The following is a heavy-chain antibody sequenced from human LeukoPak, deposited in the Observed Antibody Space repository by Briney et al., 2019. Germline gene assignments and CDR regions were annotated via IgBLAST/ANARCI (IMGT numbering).Heavy chain of an antibody. J-gene: IGHJ4*02. CDR2: VSISSSTI. D-gene: IGHD3-22*01. CDR1: GFTFSSYS. CDR3: ARDTYYYDSSGYYYPDY. Sequence: PGGSLRLSCAASGFTFSSYSMSWVRQAPGKGLEWVSYVSISSSTIYYADSVKGRFTISRDNAKNSLYLQMDSLRDEDTAVYYCARDTYYYDSSGYYYPDYWGQGTLVTVSS. V-gene: IGHV3-48*02.